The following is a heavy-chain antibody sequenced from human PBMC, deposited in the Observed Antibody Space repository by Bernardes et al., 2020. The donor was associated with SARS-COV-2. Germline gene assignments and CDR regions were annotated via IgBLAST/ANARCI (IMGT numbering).Heavy chain of an antibody. CDR2: ISSGGTT. D-gene: IGHD3-22*01. V-gene: IGHV3-53*01. CDR3: ANHRTAYYYDSSGYYV. CDR1: RVSSNY. Sequence: GGSLRLCCVARVSSNYMSWFRPAPVRGLEWVSAISSGGTTYYADSVKGRFTISRDNSKNTLYLQMNSLRAEDTAVYYCANHRTAYYYDSSGYYVWGQGTLVTVSS. J-gene: IGHJ4*02.